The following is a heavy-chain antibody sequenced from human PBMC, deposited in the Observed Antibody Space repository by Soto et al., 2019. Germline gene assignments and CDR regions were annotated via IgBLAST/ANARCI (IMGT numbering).Heavy chain of an antibody. V-gene: IGHV3-11*01. CDR1: GFSFSDYY. CDR3: AREVDRALVGSPHYFDY. Sequence: QVQLVESGGGLVKPGGSLRLSCAASGFSFSDYYMTWIRQAPGQGLEWVSYISSRSGTIFYAESVKGRFTLSRDNSKNEMYLQMNSLRAEDTAVYYCAREVDRALVGSPHYFDYWGQGTLVTVSS. CDR2: ISSRSGTI. D-gene: IGHD5-18*01. J-gene: IGHJ4*01.